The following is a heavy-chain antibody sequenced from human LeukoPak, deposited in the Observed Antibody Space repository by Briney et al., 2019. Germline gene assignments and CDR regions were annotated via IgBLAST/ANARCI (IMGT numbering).Heavy chain of an antibody. J-gene: IGHJ4*02. CDR3: AKRGLAAALFR. Sequence: GGSLRLSCAASGITFSTYGMHWVRQAPGKGLEWVSGINWNGGSTGYADSVKGRFTISRDNAKNSLYLQMNSLRAEDTAVYYCAKRGLAAALFRWGQGTLVTVSS. D-gene: IGHD6-13*01. V-gene: IGHV3-20*04. CDR2: INWNGGST. CDR1: GITFSTYG.